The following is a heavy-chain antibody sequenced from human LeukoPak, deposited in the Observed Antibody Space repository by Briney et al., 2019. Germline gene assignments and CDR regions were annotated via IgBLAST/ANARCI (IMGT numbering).Heavy chain of an antibody. J-gene: IGHJ4*02. CDR2: IYSGGST. V-gene: IGHV3-66*01. CDR1: GFTVSRNY. CDR3: ARDTSRVAGGAFDY. Sequence: GGSLRLSCAASGFTVSRNYMSWVRQAPGKGLEWVSVIYSGGSTYYADSVKGRFTISRDNSKNTLYLQMNSLRAEDTAVYYCARDTSRVAGGAFDYWGQGTLVTVSS. D-gene: IGHD2-15*01.